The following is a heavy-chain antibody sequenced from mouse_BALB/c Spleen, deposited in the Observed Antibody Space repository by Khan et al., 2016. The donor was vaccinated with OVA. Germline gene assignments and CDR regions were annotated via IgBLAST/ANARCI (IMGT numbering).Heavy chain of an antibody. Sequence: EVQLQQSGPEVVKPGASVKMSCKASGYTFTSSVMHWVKQKPGQGLEWIGYIYPYNDATKYNENFSGKATLTSDKSSSTAYMELSSLTSEDSAVYYGAPVDNYYVSFGYWGQGTLVTVSA. J-gene: IGHJ3*01. CDR2: IYPYNDAT. D-gene: IGHD1-1*01. V-gene: IGHV1S136*01. CDR1: GYTFTSSV. CDR3: APVDNYYVSFGY.